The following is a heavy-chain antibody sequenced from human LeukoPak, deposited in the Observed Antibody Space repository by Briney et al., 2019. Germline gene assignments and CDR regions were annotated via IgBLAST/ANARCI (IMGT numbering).Heavy chain of an antibody. CDR1: GFTFSSYW. CDR2: IHSDGIGT. V-gene: IGHV3-74*01. J-gene: IGHJ4*02. CDR3: ARDQGSFDY. Sequence: PGGSLRLSCAASGFTFSSYWMHWIRQAPGKGLVWVSRIHSDGIGTSYADSVRGRFTIFRDNAKNTPYLQMNSLRAEDTAVYYCARDQGSFDYWGQGTLVTVSS.